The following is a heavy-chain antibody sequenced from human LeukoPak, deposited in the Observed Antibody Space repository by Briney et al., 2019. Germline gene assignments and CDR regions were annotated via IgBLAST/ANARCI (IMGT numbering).Heavy chain of an antibody. CDR1: GGSISSGSYY. J-gene: IGHJ6*03. CDR3: ARFNGVRGVKDYYYMDV. V-gene: IGHV4-61*02. D-gene: IGHD3-10*01. Sequence: PSQTLSLTCTVSGGSISSGSYYWSWIRQPAGKGLEWIGRIYTSGSTNYNPSLKSRVTMSVDTSKNQFSLKLSSVTAADTAVYYCARFNGVRGVKDYYYMDVWGKGTTVTISS. CDR2: IYTSGST.